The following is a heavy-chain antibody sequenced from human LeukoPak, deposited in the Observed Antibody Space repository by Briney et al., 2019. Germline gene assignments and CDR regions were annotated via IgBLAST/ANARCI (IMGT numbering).Heavy chain of an antibody. V-gene: IGHV4-39*01. CDR1: GGSISSDSYY. CDR2: VYYSGSA. CDR3: ARQGLCGLPTFDY. J-gene: IGHJ4*02. D-gene: IGHD3-16*01. Sequence: SETLSLTCIVSGGSISSDSYYWGCIRQSPQKGLEWIGSVYYSGSAYYNPSLKSRVTISVDTSKNQFSLELSSVTAADTAVYYCARQGLCGLPTFDYSGEGSLVTVSS.